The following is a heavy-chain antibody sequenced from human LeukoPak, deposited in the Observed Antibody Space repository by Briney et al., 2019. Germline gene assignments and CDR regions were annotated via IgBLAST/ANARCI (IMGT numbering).Heavy chain of an antibody. Sequence: ASVRVSCKTSGYTFTSYDINWVRQATGQGLEWMGWMNPNTGNTDYAQKFQGRVTMTRNTSITTAYMELSSLRSDDTAVYYCARKYYYGSGSYEGFDYWGQGTLVTVSS. J-gene: IGHJ4*02. D-gene: IGHD3-10*01. CDR1: GYTFTSYD. CDR2: MNPNTGNT. V-gene: IGHV1-8*01. CDR3: ARKYYYGSGSYEGFDY.